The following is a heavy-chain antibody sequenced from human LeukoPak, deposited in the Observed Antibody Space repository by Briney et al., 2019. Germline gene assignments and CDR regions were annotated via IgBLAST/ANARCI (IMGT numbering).Heavy chain of an antibody. J-gene: IGHJ3*02. CDR1: GYTFTSYD. CDR2: MNPNSGNT. Sequence: GASVKVSFKSSGYTFTSYDINWVRQATAQGLEWMGWMNPNSGNTGYAQKFQGRVTMTRNTSISTAYMELSSLRSEDTAVYYCARDGVGATWDIWGQGTMVTVSS. V-gene: IGHV1-8*01. D-gene: IGHD1-26*01. CDR3: ARDGVGATWDI.